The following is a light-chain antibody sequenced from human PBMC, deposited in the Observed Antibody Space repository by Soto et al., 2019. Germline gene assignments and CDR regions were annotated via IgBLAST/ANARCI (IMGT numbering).Light chain of an antibody. CDR2: GDN. CDR3: SSYTTSSTYV. Sequence: QSALSQPPSVSGAPGQRITISCTGSSSNIGANYDVHWYRQVPGTAPKLLMSGDNNRPSGVADRFSGSKSGTSASLAITRLQAEDEADYYCSSYTTSSTYVFGTGTKVTVL. V-gene: IGLV1-40*01. CDR1: SSNIGANYD. J-gene: IGLJ1*01.